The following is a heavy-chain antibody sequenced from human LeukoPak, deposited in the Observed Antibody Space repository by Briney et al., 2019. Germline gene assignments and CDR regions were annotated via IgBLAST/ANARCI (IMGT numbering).Heavy chain of an antibody. CDR2: IYYSGST. Sequence: SETLSLTCTVSGGSISSYYWSWIRQPPGKGLEWIGYIYYSGSTNYNPSLKSRVTISVDTSKNQFSLKLSSVTAADTAVYYCARVGWGSSGPRAEYFRHWGQGTLVTVSS. D-gene: IGHD6-19*01. J-gene: IGHJ1*01. CDR3: ARVGWGSSGPRAEYFRH. CDR1: GGSISSYY. V-gene: IGHV4-59*08.